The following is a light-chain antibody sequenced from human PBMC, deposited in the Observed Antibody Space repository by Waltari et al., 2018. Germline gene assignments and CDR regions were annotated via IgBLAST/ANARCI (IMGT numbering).Light chain of an antibody. V-gene: IGLV1-47*01. CDR3: AAWDDSLSGWV. CDR2: RNN. CDR1: SSTSGSNY. J-gene: IGLJ3*02. Sequence: QSVLTQPPSASGTPGQRVTISCSGSSSTSGSNYLYLYQQLPGTAPKLLIYRNNQRPSGVPDRFSGSKSGTSASLAISGLRSEDEADYYCAAWDDSLSGWVFGGGTKLTVL.